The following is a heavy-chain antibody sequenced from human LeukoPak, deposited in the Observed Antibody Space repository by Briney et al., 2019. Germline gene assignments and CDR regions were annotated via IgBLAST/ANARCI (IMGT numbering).Heavy chain of an antibody. CDR1: GFTFSSYW. V-gene: IGHV3-7*01. D-gene: IGHD1-20*01. Sequence: QSGGSLRLSCAASGFTFSSYWMSWVRQAPGKGLEWVANIKQDGSEKYYVDSVKGRFTISRDNAKNSLYLQMNSLRAEDTAVYYCAIITGTTADAFDIWGQGTMVTVSS. CDR2: IKQDGSEK. J-gene: IGHJ3*02. CDR3: AIITGTTADAFDI.